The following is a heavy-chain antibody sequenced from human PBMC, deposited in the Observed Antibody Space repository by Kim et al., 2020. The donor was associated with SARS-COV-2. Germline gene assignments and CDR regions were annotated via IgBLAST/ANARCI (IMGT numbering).Heavy chain of an antibody. D-gene: IGHD3-10*01. CDR3: ARFKRWFGELYFDY. J-gene: IGHJ4*02. V-gene: IGHV4-34*01. CDR1: GGSFSGYY. CDR2: INHSGST. Sequence: SETLSLTCAVYGGSFSGYYWSWIRQPPGKGLEWIGEINHSGSTNYNPSLKSRVTISVDTSKNQFSLKLSSVTAADTAVYYCARFKRWFGELYFDYWGQGTLVTVSS.